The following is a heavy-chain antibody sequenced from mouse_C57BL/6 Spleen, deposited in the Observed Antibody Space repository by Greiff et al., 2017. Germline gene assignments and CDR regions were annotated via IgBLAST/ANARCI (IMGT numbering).Heavy chain of an antibody. Sequence: DVQLVESGPGLVKPSQSLSLTCSVTGYSITSGYYWNWIRQFPGNKLEWMGYISYDGSNNYNPSLKNRISITRDTSKNQFFLKLHSVTTEDTATYYCARETPGTRNFDYWGQGTTLTVSS. CDR1: GYSITSGYY. V-gene: IGHV3-6*01. J-gene: IGHJ2*01. D-gene: IGHD4-1*01. CDR2: ISYDGSN. CDR3: ARETPGTRNFDY.